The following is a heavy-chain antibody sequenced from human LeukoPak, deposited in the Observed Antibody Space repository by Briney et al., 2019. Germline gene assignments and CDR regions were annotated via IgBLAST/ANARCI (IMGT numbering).Heavy chain of an antibody. D-gene: IGHD2-2*01. CDR3: AKGRRGYCSSTSCSGSYFDY. V-gene: IGHV3-23*01. J-gene: IGHJ4*02. Sequence: PVQPLDSPLAASGSDGSTYYADSVKGRFTISRDNSKNTLYLQMNSLRAEDTAVYYCAKGRRGYCSSTSCSGSYFDYWGQGTLVTVSS. CDR2: ASGSDGST.